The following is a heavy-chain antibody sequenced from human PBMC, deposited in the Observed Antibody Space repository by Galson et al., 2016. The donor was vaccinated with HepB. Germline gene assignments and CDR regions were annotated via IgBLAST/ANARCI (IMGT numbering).Heavy chain of an antibody. Sequence: PALVKPTQTLTLTCTFSGFSLNTSGMCVSWIRQPPGKALEWLALIDWDDDKYYNTSLKTRLTNSKDTSKNQVVLTMTNMDPVDTATYYCARRTYLVDAFDIWGQGTMVTVSS. CDR1: GFSLNTSGMC. V-gene: IGHV2-70*01. CDR2: IDWDDDK. D-gene: IGHD1-1*01. CDR3: ARRTYLVDAFDI. J-gene: IGHJ3*02.